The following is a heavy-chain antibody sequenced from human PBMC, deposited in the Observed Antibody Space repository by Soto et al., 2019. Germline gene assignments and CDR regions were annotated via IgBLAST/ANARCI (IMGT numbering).Heavy chain of an antibody. D-gene: IGHD1-1*01. V-gene: IGHV1-69*13. CDR1: GGPFSGYV. CDR2: IIPMFAAP. CDR3: ARDRNPGSLYYDFGMDV. J-gene: IGHJ6*02. Sequence: SVKVSCKASGGPFSGYVINWVRQAPGQGLEWMGGIIPMFAAPSYAQKFQGRVTIAADESTSIAYMELTSLTSEDTAVYYCARDRNPGSLYYDFGMDVWGQGTTVTVSS.